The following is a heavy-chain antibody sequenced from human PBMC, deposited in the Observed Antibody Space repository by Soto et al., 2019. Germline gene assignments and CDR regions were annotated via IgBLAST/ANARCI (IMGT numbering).Heavy chain of an antibody. J-gene: IGHJ5*02. CDR2: IYYSGST. CDR3: ARVGIAVAGTPNWFDP. V-gene: IGHV4-59*01. Sequence: QVQLQESGPGLVKPSETLSLTCTVSGGSISSYYWSWIQQPPGKGLEWIGYIYYSGSTNYNPSLKSRVTISVDTSKNQFSLKLSSVTAADTAVYYCARVGIAVAGTPNWFDPWGQGTLVTVSS. D-gene: IGHD6-19*01. CDR1: GGSISSYY.